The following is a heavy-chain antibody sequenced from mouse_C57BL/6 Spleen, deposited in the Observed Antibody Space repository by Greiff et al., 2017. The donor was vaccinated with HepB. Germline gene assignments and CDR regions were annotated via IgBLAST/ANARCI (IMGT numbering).Heavy chain of an antibody. J-gene: IGHJ3*01. V-gene: IGHV1-55*01. CDR1: GYTFTSYW. Sequence: QVQLQQPGAELVKPGASVKMSCKASGYTFTSYWITWVKQRPGQGLEWIGDIYPGSGSTNYNEKFKSKATLTVDTSSSTAYMQLSSLTSEDSAVYYCARGGYYDGGYLTYWGQGTLVTVSA. CDR3: ARGGYYDGGYLTY. D-gene: IGHD1-1*01. CDR2: IYPGSGST.